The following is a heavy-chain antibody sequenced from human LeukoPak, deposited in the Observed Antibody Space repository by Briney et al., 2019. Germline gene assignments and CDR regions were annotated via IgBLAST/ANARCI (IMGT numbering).Heavy chain of an antibody. CDR3: ARCSGYSYGHNYYYGMDV. CDR2: IYYSGST. V-gene: IGHV4-59*12. J-gene: IGHJ6*02. Sequence: PSETLSLTCTVSGGSISSYYWSWIRQPPGKGLEWIGYIYYSGSTNYNPSLKSRVTISVDTSKNQFSLQLNSVTPEDTAVYYCARCSGYSYGHNYYYGMDVWGQGTTVTVSS. D-gene: IGHD5-18*01. CDR1: GGSISSYY.